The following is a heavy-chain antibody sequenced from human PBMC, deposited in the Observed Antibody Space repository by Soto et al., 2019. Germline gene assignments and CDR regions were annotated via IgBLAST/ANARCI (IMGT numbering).Heavy chain of an antibody. J-gene: IGHJ6*02. CDR3: ARDRLRYNWNDFPYYYYGMDV. V-gene: IGHV3-30-3*01. Sequence: QVQLVESGGGVVQPGRSLRLSCAASGFTFSSYAMHWVRQAPGKGLEWVAVISYDDSNKYYADSVKGRFTISRDNSKNTLYLQMNSLRAEDTAVYYCARDRLRYNWNDFPYYYYGMDVWGQGTTVTVSS. CDR2: ISYDDSNK. D-gene: IGHD1-1*01. CDR1: GFTFSSYA.